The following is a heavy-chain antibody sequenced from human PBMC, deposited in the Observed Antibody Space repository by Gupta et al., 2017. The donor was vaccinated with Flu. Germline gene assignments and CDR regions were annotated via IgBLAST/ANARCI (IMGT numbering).Heavy chain of an antibody. CDR3: AQGGRFFYYYMDV. D-gene: IGHD3-16*01. CDR2: ISSSGGTT. V-gene: IGHV3-23*01. CDR1: FSSYA. Sequence: FSSYAMTWLRQAPGKGLEWVSGISSSGGTTDYADSVKGRFTISRDNSKNTLFLQMNSLRADDTGVYYCAQGGRFFYYYMDVWGKGTTVTVSS. J-gene: IGHJ6*03.